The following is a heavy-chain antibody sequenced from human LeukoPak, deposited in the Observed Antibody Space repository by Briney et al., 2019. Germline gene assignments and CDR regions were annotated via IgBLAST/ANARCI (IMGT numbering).Heavy chain of an antibody. D-gene: IGHD6-19*01. Sequence: GRSLRLSCAASGFTFSSYGMHWVRQAPGKGLEWVAVISYDGSNKYYADSVKGRFTISRDNSKNTLYLQMNSLRAEDTAVYYCAKDPNSSGWYGNLDYWGQGTLVTVSS. V-gene: IGHV3-30*18. J-gene: IGHJ4*02. CDR2: ISYDGSNK. CDR1: GFTFSSYG. CDR3: AKDPNSSGWYGNLDY.